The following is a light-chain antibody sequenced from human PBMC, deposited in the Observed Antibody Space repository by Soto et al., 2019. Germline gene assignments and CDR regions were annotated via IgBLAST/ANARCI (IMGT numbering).Light chain of an antibody. J-gene: IGKJ1*01. CDR2: GKS. V-gene: IGKV3-11*01. CDR1: QSVSFSS. Sequence: EIGLSQSPGTLSLSQGERATLSCRASQSVSFSSLAWYQHKPGRAPRLLIYGKSSRATGIPDRFSGSGSGTDFTLTISSLEPEDFAVYYCQQRSNWPLWTFGQGTKVDIK. CDR3: QQRSNWPLWT.